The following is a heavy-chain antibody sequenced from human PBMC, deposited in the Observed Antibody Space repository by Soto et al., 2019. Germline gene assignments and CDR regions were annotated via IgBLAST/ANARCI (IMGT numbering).Heavy chain of an antibody. CDR1: GFTFSNAW. CDR2: IKSKTDGGTT. Sequence: PGGSLSLSCAASGFTFSNAWMNWVRQAPGKGLEWVGRIKSKTDGGTTDYAAPVKGRFTISRDDSKNTLYLQMNSLKAEDTAVYYCTTDYYDSSGYYYYYYGMDVWGQGTTVTVSS. V-gene: IGHV3-15*07. CDR3: TTDYYDSSGYYYYYYGMDV. J-gene: IGHJ6*02. D-gene: IGHD3-22*01.